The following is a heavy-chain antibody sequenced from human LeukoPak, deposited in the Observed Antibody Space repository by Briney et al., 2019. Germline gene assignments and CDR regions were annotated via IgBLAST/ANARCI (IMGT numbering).Heavy chain of an antibody. CDR3: ASSEYDFWSGYYFPFDP. V-gene: IGHV4-34*01. CDR2: INHSGST. J-gene: IGHJ5*02. CDR1: GGSFSGYY. Sequence: KPSETLSLTCAVYGGSFSGYYWSWIRQPPGKGLEWIGEINHSGSTNYNPSLKSRVTISVDTSKNKFSLKLSSVTAADTAVYYCASSEYDFWSGYYFPFDPWGQGTLVTVSS. D-gene: IGHD3-3*01.